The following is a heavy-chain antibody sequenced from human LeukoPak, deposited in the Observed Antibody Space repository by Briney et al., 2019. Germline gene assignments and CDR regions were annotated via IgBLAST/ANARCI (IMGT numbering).Heavy chain of an antibody. CDR1: GFTFSSYG. Sequence: GGTLRLSCAASGFTFSSYGMSWVRQAPGKGLEWVSAISGSGGSTYYADSVKGRFTISRDNSKNTLYLQMNSLRAEDTAVYYCAKASRDGYNYYFDYWGQGTLVTVSS. V-gene: IGHV3-23*01. CDR3: AKASRDGYNYYFDY. J-gene: IGHJ4*02. CDR2: ISGSGGST. D-gene: IGHD5-24*01.